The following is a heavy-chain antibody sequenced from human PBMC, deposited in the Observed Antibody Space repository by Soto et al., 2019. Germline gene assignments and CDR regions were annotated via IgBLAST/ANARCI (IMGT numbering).Heavy chain of an antibody. CDR2: IIPLLGIT. CDR3: ARDPISITGTTSSEDFQH. Sequence: QAQLMQSGAEVKKPGSSVKVSCKASGGTFSGYAINWVRQAPGQGLEWMGGIIPLLGITDYGQKFQGRITIAADESTGTAYMDLRGVRSEDTAVYYCARDPISITGTTSSEDFQHWGQGTLVSVSS. CDR1: GGTFSGYA. V-gene: IGHV1-69*01. J-gene: IGHJ1*01. D-gene: IGHD1-20*01.